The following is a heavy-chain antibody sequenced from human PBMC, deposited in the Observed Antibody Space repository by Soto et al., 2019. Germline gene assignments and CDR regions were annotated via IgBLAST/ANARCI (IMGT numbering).Heavy chain of an antibody. J-gene: IGHJ4*02. CDR3: EKPRESSGSYRPFDF. Sequence: GGSLRLSCAASGFTFSVYAMSWLRQAPGKGLEWVSAITGSGVATNYADSVKGRFTISRDNPKNTMYLQMNSLTADDTAVYYCEKPRESSGSYRPFDFWGQGTLVTVSS. CDR2: ITGSGVAT. D-gene: IGHD3-22*01. CDR1: GFTFSVYA. V-gene: IGHV3-23*01.